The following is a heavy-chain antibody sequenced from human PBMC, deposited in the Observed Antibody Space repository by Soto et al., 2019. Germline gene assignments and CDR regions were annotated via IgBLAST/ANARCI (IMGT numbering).Heavy chain of an antibody. CDR1: GFTFSSYA. CDR3: AKGHELRMYYYDSSGYSDY. D-gene: IGHD3-22*01. J-gene: IGHJ4*02. Sequence: PGGSLRLSCAASGFTFSSYAMSWVRQAPGKGLEWVSAISGSGGSTYYADSVKGRFTISRDDSKNTLYLQMNSLRAEDTAVYYCAKGHELRMYYYDSSGYSDYWGQGTLVTVSS. V-gene: IGHV3-23*01. CDR2: ISGSGGST.